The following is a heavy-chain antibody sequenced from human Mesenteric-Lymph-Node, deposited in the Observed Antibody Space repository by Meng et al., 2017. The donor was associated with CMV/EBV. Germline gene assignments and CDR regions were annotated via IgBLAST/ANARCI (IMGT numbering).Heavy chain of an antibody. CDR2: INTDGSTT. J-gene: IGHJ4*02. D-gene: IGHD3-10*01. CDR3: TRDLGGRGAY. V-gene: IGHV3-74*01. Sequence: LSCAASGFNFSNYWMHWVRQAPGKGLVWVSRINTDGSTTNYADSVKGRFTISRDNVKNTLYLQMNSLRAEDTAVYYCTRDLGGRGAYWGQGILVTVSS. CDR1: GFNFSNYW.